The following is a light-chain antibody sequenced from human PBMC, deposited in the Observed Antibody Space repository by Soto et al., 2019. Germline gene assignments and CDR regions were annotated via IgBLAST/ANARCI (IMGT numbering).Light chain of an antibody. CDR3: QMYNNWVGT. CDR2: GAS. V-gene: IGKV3-15*01. J-gene: IGKJ4*01. CDR1: QSVSSS. Sequence: EIVLTQSPGTLSLSPGEGATLSFRASQSVSSSQLAWYQQKPGQAPRLLIYGASSRATGIPARFSGSGSGTDFTLTINSLQSEDFAVYYCQMYNNWVGTFGGGTKVDIK.